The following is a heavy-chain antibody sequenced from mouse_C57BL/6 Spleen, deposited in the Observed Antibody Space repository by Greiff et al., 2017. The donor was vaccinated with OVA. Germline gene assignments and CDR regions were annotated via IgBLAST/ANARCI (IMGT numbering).Heavy chain of an antibody. V-gene: IGHV1-82*01. CDR1: GYAFSSSW. CDR2: ISPGDGDP. J-gene: IGHJ1*03. Sequence: QVQLQQSGPELVKPGASVKISCKASGYAFSSSWMNWVKQRPGKGLAWIGRISPGDGDPNYNGTFKGKATLTADKSSSTAYMQLSSLTSEDSAVYFCARGHYGNYEGYFDVWGTGTTVTVSS. CDR3: ARGHYGNYEGYFDV. D-gene: IGHD2-1*01.